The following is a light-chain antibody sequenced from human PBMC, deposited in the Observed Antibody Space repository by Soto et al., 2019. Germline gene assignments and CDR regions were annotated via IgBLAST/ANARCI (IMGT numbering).Light chain of an antibody. CDR3: ATWDASVSGWV. V-gene: IGLV1-44*01. Sequence: QSVLTQPPSASGTPGQRVTISCSGSSSNIGANIVNWYQQFPGTAPKLLIYSNDQRPSGVPDRFSGSKSGTSASLAISGLQAEDEADYYCATWDASVSGWVFGGGTQLTVL. J-gene: IGLJ7*01. CDR1: SSNIGANI. CDR2: SND.